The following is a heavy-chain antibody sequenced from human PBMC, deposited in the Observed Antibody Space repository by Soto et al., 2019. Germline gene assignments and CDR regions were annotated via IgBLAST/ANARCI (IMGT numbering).Heavy chain of an antibody. J-gene: IGHJ4*02. Sequence: SPSLKSRVTISLDASKNQFSLNLTSVTAADTAVYYCANYDSSGYDFDYWGQGILVSVSS. D-gene: IGHD3-22*01. V-gene: IGHV4-59*01. CDR3: ANYDSSGYDFDY.